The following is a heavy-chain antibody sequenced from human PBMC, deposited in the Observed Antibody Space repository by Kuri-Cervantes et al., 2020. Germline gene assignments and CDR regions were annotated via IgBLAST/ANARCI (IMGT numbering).Heavy chain of an antibody. V-gene: IGHV1-2*02. Sequence: ASVKVSCKASGYTFTGYYMHWVRQAPGQGLEWMGWINPNSGGTNYAQKFQGRVTMTRDTSISTAYMELSRLRSDDTAMYYCARDRTTEGGVTEDQYYYYYYYGMDVWGQGTTVTVSS. CDR2: INPNSGGT. CDR3: ARDRTTEGGVTEDQYYYYYYYGMDV. D-gene: IGHD4-11*01. CDR1: GYTFTGYY. J-gene: IGHJ6*02.